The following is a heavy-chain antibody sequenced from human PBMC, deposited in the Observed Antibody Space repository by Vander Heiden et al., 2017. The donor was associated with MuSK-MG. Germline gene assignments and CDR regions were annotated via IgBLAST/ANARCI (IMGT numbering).Heavy chain of an antibody. CDR1: GYSIGSGCY. CDR3: ARESITIFGVALGD. CDR2: IYHIGGT. V-gene: IGHV4-38-2*01. D-gene: IGHD3-3*01. J-gene: IGHJ4*02. Sequence: QVQLQESRPGRMRPSETLSLTCEDSGYSIGSGCYWGWIRQPPGKGLEWIGSIYHIGGTYYNPSLKSRVTISVDTSKHQFSLKLSSVPAADTAVYYCARESITIFGVALGDCGQGTLVTVSS.